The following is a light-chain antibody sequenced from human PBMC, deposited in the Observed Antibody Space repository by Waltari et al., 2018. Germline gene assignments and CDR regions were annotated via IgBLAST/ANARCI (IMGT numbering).Light chain of an antibody. J-gene: IGKJ3*01. CDR1: QSVSSY. CDR2: GAS. CDR3: YQHSSGYT. V-gene: IGKV3-11*01. Sequence: VILIQSPATLSLSPGERATLSCRASQSVSSYLAWYQQKPGQAPRLLIYGASSRATGIPDRFSGSGSGTDFTLTISSLEPEDVGVYHCYQHSSGYTFGPGTKLDIK.